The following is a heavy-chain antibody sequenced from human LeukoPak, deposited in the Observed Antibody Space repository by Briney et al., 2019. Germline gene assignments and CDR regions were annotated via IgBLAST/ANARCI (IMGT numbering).Heavy chain of an antibody. J-gene: IGHJ4*02. CDR2: INWNGGST. CDR3: ARVRSSGWYVGNPFDY. CDR1: GFTFDDYG. Sequence: PGGSLRLSCAASGFTFDDYGMSWVRQAPGKGLEWVSGINWNGGSTGHADSVKGRFTISRDNAKNSLYLQMNSLRAEDTALYYCARVRSSGWYVGNPFDYWGQGTLVTVSS. V-gene: IGHV3-20*04. D-gene: IGHD6-19*01.